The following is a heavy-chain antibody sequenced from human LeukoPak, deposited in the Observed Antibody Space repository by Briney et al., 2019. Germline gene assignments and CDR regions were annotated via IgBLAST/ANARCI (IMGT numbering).Heavy chain of an antibody. CDR1: GFTFDDYE. D-gene: IGHD6-13*01. V-gene: IGHV3-20*04. CDR3: ARDTAAAGNLAFDI. CDR2: INWNGGST. J-gene: IGHJ3*02. Sequence: GGSLRLSCAATGFTFDDYEMSWVRQAPGKGLEWVSGINWNGGSTGYADSVKGRFTISRDNAKNSLYLQMNSLRAEDTALYYCARDTAAAGNLAFDIWGQGTMVTVSS.